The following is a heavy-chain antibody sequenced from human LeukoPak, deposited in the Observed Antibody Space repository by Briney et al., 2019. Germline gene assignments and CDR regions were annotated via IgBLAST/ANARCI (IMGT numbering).Heavy chain of an antibody. CDR3: AKARSRGGSYYVAFDY. J-gene: IGHJ4*02. CDR1: GFTFSSHA. Sequence: GGSLRLSCVASGFTFSSHAMNWVRQAPGKGLEWVSGISGSGGVTYYADSVKGRFSISRDTAKNSLYLQMNSLRAEDTAVYYCAKARSRGGSYYVAFDYWGQGTLVTVSS. V-gene: IGHV3-23*01. CDR2: ISGSGGVT. D-gene: IGHD1-26*01.